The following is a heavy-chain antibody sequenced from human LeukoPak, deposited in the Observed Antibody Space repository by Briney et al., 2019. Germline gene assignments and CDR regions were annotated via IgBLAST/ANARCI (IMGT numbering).Heavy chain of an antibody. CDR1: GFTFSSYE. CDR3: ARDQGQWYFDY. CDR2: ISSSGSTI. J-gene: IGHJ4*02. V-gene: IGHV3-48*03. D-gene: IGHD6-19*01. Sequence: GGSLRLSCAASGFTFSSYEMNWVRQAPGKGLEWVSYISSSGSTIYYADSVKGRFTISRDNAKNSLYLQMNSLRAEDTAVYYCARDQGQWYFDYWGQGTLVTVSS.